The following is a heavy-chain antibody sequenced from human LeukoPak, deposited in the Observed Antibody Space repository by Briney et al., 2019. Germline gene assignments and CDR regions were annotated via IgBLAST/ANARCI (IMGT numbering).Heavy chain of an antibody. V-gene: IGHV4-59*08. CDR3: ARQTEGYRRGSYLDY. D-gene: IGHD5-24*01. J-gene: IGHJ4*02. CDR2: INYRGTT. Sequence: SETFSLTCTVSGGSISSSYWRWIRQPPGEGREWVGSINYRGTTNYNPSLKSRVTISGDTSKNQFSLKLSSGTAADTAVYFCARQTEGYRRGSYLDYWGERTLVTVST. CDR1: GGSISSSY.